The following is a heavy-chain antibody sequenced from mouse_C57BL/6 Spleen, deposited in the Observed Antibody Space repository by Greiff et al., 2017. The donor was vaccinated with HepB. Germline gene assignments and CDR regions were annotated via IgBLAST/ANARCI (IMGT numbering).Heavy chain of an antibody. CDR1: GYTFTSYW. D-gene: IGHD1-1*01. V-gene: IGHV1-59*01. J-gene: IGHJ3*01. CDR2: IDPSDSYT. Sequence: QVQLQQPGAELVRPGTSVKLSCKASGYTFTSYWMHWVKQRPGQGLEWIGVIDPSDSYTNYNQKFKGKATLTVDTSSSPAYMQLSSLTSEDSAVYYCARGRTTVVDWFAYWGQGTLVTVSA. CDR3: ARGRTTVVDWFAY.